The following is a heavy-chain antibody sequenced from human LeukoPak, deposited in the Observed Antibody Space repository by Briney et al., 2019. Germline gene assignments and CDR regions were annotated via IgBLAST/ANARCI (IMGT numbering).Heavy chain of an antibody. D-gene: IGHD6-6*01. CDR3: ATDQYTSSSGRFDP. Sequence: ASVKVSCKASGYTFTTNYMHWARQAPGQGLEWMGWMNPNSGDTKYAQKFQGRVTMTRDTSITTAYMELSRLRSDDTAVYYCATDQYTSSSGRFDPWGQGSLVTVSS. CDR2: MNPNSGDT. J-gene: IGHJ5*02. V-gene: IGHV1-2*02. CDR1: GYTFTTNY.